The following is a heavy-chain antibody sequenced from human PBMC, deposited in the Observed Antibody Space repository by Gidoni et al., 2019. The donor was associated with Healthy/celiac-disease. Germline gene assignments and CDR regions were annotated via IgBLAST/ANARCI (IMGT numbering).Heavy chain of an antibody. V-gene: IGHV3-7*01. CDR2: IKQDGSEK. D-gene: IGHD4-4*01. J-gene: IGHJ6*02. CDR1: GCSFSSSW. CDR3: ARGHSNYDGYYYGMDV. Sequence: EVQLVESGGGLVQPGGSLRLSCAASGCSFSSSWLSWVRQAAGKGLEWVANIKQDGSEKYYVASVKGRFTISRDNAKNSLYLQMNSLRAEDTAVYYCARGHSNYDGYYYGMDVWGQGTTVTVSS.